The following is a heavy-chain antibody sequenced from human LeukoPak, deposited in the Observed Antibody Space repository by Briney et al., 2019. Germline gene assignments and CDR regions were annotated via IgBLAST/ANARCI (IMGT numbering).Heavy chain of an antibody. CDR1: GFTFSSYW. CDR3: ARDQSAYYFDY. CDR2: INSDGSST. J-gene: IGHJ4*02. Sequence: GGSLRLSCAASGFTFSSYWMHWVRQAPGKGLVWVSRINSDGSSTTYADSVKGRFTISRDNAKNTLFLQMNSLRAEDTAVYYCARDQSAYYFDYWGQGTLVTVSS. V-gene: IGHV3-74*01.